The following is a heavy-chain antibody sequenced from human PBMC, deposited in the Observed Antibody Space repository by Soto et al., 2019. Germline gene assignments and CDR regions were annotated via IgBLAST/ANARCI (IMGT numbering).Heavy chain of an antibody. CDR2: IYDTGISGYTPST. CDR1: DGSSTASD. J-gene: IGHJ4*02. V-gene: IGHV4-59*01. D-gene: IGHD2-8*01. CDR3: ARYNSYAIDY. Sequence: SVTQSLTGPVSDGSSTASDLSGIRQNHGKGLEWIAYIYDTGISGYTPSTSYNPSLASRVTLSVDTSKNQFSLKMTSVTAADRAMYFRARYNSYAIDYRGRGTLVTVSS.